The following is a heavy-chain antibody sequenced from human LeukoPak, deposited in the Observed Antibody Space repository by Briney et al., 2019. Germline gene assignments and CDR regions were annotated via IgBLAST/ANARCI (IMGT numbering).Heavy chain of an antibody. Sequence: ALVKVSCKVSGYTLTELSMHWVRQAPGKGLEWMGGFDPEDGETIYAQKFQGRVTMTEDTSTDTAYMELSSLRSEDTAVYYCAASVYSSGWSSVYYYGMDVWGQGTTVTVSS. CDR3: AASVYSSGWSSVYYYGMDV. D-gene: IGHD6-19*01. V-gene: IGHV1-24*01. CDR1: GYTLTELS. CDR2: FDPEDGET. J-gene: IGHJ6*02.